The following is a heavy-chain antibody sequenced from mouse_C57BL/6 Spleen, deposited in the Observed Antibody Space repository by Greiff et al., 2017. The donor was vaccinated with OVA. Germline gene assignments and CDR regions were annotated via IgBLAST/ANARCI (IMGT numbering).Heavy chain of an antibody. J-gene: IGHJ2*01. V-gene: IGHV5-17*01. CDR2: ISSGSSTI. CDR3: ARYYGYDGDY. CDR1: GFTFSDYG. Sequence: EVQLQESGGGLVKPGGSLKLSCAASGFTFSDYGMHWVRQAPEKGLEWVAYISSGSSTIYYADTVKGRFTISRDNAKNTLFLQMTSLRSEDTAMYYCARYYGYDGDYWGQGTTLTVSS. D-gene: IGHD2-2*01.